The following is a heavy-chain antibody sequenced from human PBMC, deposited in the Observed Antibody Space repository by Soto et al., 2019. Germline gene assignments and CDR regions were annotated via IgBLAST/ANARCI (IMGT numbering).Heavy chain of an antibody. D-gene: IGHD3-16*01. J-gene: IGHJ4*02. Sequence: QVQLVQSGAEVKKPGASVTVSCKTSGYTFTTFGISWVRQAPGQGLEWMGWISAYNGNTNYEQKFQGRVTMTTDTFTGTAYIEMRILGSDDTAVYYLAKGGTQIDYWGQGTLVPVSS. V-gene: IGHV1-18*01. CDR3: AKGGTQIDY. CDR1: GYTFTTFG. CDR2: ISAYNGNT.